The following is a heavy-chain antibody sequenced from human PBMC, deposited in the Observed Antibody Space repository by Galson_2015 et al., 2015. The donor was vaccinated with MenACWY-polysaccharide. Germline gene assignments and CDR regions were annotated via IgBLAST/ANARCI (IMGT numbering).Heavy chain of an antibody. CDR2: ISSSSSYI. D-gene: IGHD6-13*01. Sequence: SLRLSCAASGFTFSSYSMNWVRQAPGKGLEWVSSISSSSSYIYYADSVKGRFTISRDNAKNSLYLQMNSLRAEDTAVYYCARDSLRQQLVSVYWGQGTLVTVSS. CDR3: ARDSLRQQLVSVY. V-gene: IGHV3-21*01. CDR1: GFTFSSYS. J-gene: IGHJ4*02.